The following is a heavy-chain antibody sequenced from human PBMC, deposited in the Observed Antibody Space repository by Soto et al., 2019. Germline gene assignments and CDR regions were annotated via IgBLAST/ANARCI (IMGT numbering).Heavy chain of an antibody. D-gene: IGHD3-10*01. J-gene: IGHJ4*02. CDR2: IYHSGST. V-gene: IGHV4-30-2*01. CDR1: GGSISSGGYS. CDR3: ARGPPFGY. Sequence: QLQLQASGSGLVKPSQTLSLTCAVSGGSISSGGYSWSWIRQPPGKGLDWIGYIYHSGSTYYNPSLKSRVTISVDRSKNQFSLKLSSVPAADTAVYYCARGPPFGYWGQGTLGTVSS.